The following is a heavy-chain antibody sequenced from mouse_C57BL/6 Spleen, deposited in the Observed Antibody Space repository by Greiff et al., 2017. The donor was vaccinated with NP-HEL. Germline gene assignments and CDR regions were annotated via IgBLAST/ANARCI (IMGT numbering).Heavy chain of an antibody. Sequence: EVHLVESGGGLVQPGGSLKLSCAASGFTFSDYYMYWVRQTPEKRLEWVAYISNGGGSTYYPDTVKGRFTISRDKAKTTLYLQMSRLKSEDTAVYYCARQLRPYLYAMDYWGQGTSVTVSS. CDR3: ARQLRPYLYAMDY. CDR2: ISNGGGST. J-gene: IGHJ4*01. V-gene: IGHV5-12*01. D-gene: IGHD5-5*01. CDR1: GFTFSDYY.